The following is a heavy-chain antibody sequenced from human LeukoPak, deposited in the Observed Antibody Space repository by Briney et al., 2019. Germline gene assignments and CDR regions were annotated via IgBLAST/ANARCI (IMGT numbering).Heavy chain of an antibody. CDR1: GGTFSSYA. CDR2: IIPIFGTA. Sequence: GASVKVSCKASGGTFSSYAISWVRQAPGQGLEWMGGIIPIFGTANYAQKFQGRVTITADKSTSTAYMELSSLRSEDTAVYYCARAPRGYCSGGSCTPPDAFDIWGQGTMVTVSS. J-gene: IGHJ3*02. D-gene: IGHD2-15*01. CDR3: ARAPRGYCSGGSCTPPDAFDI. V-gene: IGHV1-69*06.